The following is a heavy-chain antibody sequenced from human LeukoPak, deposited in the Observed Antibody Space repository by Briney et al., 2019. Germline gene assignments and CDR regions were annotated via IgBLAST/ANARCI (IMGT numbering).Heavy chain of an antibody. V-gene: IGHV3-23*01. CDR2: ISGSGGST. D-gene: IGHD1-26*01. CDR3: AKEGGGSYRDPNDAFDI. CDR1: GFTFSSYA. J-gene: IGHJ3*02. Sequence: PGGSLRLSCAASGFTFSSYAMSWVRQAPGKGLEWVSAISGSGGSTYYADSVKGRFTISRDNSKNTLYLQMNSLRAEDTAVYYCAKEGGGSYRDPNDAFDIWGQGTMVTVSS.